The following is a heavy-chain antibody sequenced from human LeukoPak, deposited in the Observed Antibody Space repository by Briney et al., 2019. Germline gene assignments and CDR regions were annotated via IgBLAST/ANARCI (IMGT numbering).Heavy chain of an antibody. CDR3: ARSEGIAAAVDY. Sequence: PSETLSLTCTVSGDSLSSHYWSWIRQPPGKGLEWIGYIYGSGSTHYDPSLKSRVTISVGTSKNQFSLKLSSVTAADTAVYYCARSEGIAAAVDYWGQGTLVTVSS. J-gene: IGHJ4*02. D-gene: IGHD6-13*01. V-gene: IGHV4-59*11. CDR2: IYGSGST. CDR1: GDSLSSHY.